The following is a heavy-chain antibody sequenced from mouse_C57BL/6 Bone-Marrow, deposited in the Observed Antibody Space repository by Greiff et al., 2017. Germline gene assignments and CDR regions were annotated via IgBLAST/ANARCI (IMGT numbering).Heavy chain of an antibody. D-gene: IGHD2-3*01. J-gene: IGHJ4*01. Sequence: EVKVEESGGGLVQPGGSLKISCAASGFSFSDYGMAWVRQAPRKGPEWVAFISNLAYSIYYADTVTGRFTISRENAKNTLYLEMSSLRSEDTAMYYCARWLLRAMDYWGQGTSVTVSS. V-gene: IGHV5-15*04. CDR3: ARWLLRAMDY. CDR2: ISNLAYSI. CDR1: GFSFSDYG.